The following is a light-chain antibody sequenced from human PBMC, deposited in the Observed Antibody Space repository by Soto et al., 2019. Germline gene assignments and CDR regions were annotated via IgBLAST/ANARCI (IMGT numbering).Light chain of an antibody. V-gene: IGLV1-40*01. Sequence: QSVLTQPPSVSGAPGQTVTFSCTGSRSNIGADYDVHWYQQVPGAAPKLLIYGNWNRPSGVPDRFSGSKSVASASLAITGLQAEDEADYYCQSYDVTLDAGVFGGGTKVTVL. J-gene: IGLJ3*02. CDR3: QSYDVTLDAGV. CDR2: GNW. CDR1: RSNIGADYD.